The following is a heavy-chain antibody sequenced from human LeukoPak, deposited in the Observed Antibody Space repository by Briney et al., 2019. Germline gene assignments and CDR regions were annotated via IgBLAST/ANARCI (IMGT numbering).Heavy chain of an antibody. J-gene: IGHJ3*02. CDR1: GGTCSSNA. D-gene: IGHD3-22*01. CDR3: ARDYYDSSGPDDDAFDI. Sequence: SVKVSCKASGGTCSSNAISWVRQAPGQWLEWMGWIIPIFGTANYAQKFQGRVTITADESTSTAYMELSSLRSEDTAVYYCARDYYDSSGPDDDAFDIWGQGTMVTVSS. V-gene: IGHV1-69*13. CDR2: IIPIFGTA.